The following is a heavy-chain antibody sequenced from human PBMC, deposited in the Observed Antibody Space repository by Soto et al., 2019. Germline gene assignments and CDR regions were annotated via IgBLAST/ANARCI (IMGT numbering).Heavy chain of an antibody. V-gene: IGHV3-23*01. CDR3: AKDRRMITFGGVIADPFDY. D-gene: IGHD3-16*02. J-gene: IGHJ4*02. CDR1: GFTFSSYA. Sequence: GGSLRLSCAASGFTFSSYAMSWVRQAPGKGLEWVSAISGSGGSTYYADSVKGRFTISRDNSKNTLYLQMNSLRAEDTAVYYCAKDRRMITFGGVIADPFDYWGQGTLVTVSS. CDR2: ISGSGGST.